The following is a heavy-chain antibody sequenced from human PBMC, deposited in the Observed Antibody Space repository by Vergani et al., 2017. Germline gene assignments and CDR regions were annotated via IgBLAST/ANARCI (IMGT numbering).Heavy chain of an antibody. CDR3: ARLDGRDSSGSKYFDY. J-gene: IGHJ4*02. V-gene: IGHV5-51*01. D-gene: IGHD3-22*01. CDR1: GYSFTNYW. CDR2: IHPADSDT. Sequence: VQLVQSGASVTKPGESLKISCQISGYSFTNYWIGWVRQMPGKGLEWMGIIHPADSDTRYSPSFQGQVTISVDKSISTAYLQRRSLRASDSAMYYCARLDGRDSSGSKYFDYWGQGTLGNVSS.